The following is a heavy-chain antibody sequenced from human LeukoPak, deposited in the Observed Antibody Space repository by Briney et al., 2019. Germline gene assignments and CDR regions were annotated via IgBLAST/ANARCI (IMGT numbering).Heavy chain of an antibody. V-gene: IGHV3-33*06. Sequence: GGSLRLSCAASGFSFSSYGMHWVRQSPGKGLEWVAVIWYDGSNKYYADSVKGRFTISRDNSKNTLYLQMNSQRAEDTALYYCAKGPSETAMATAFDYWGQGTLVTVSS. CDR1: GFSFSSYG. J-gene: IGHJ4*02. D-gene: IGHD5-18*01. CDR3: AKGPSETAMATAFDY. CDR2: IWYDGSNK.